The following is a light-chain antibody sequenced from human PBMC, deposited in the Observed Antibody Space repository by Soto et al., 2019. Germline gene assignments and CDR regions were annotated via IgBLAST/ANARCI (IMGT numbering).Light chain of an antibody. CDR1: SGDVGGYNY. CDR2: EVS. Sequence: QSALTQPPSASGSPGQSVTISCTGTSGDVGGYNYVSWYQQHPGKAPKLMISEVSERPSGVPDRFSGSKSGNTASLTVSGLQAEDEADYYCSSYAGSNNLVFGGGTKLT. J-gene: IGLJ3*02. V-gene: IGLV2-8*01. CDR3: SSYAGSNNLV.